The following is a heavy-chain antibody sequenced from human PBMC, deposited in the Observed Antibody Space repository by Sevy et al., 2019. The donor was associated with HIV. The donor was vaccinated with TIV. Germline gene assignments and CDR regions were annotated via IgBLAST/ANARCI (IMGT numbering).Heavy chain of an antibody. CDR2: ISGIGGST. CDR3: ARFAPPSGSYYAYFDY. CDR1: GFTFSSYA. V-gene: IGHV3-23*01. Sequence: GSLRLSCTATGFTFSSYAMSWVRQAPGKGLEWVSSISGIGGSTYYADSVKGRFTISRDNSKNTVFLQMNSLRAEDTAIYFCARFAPPSGSYYAYFDYWGQGTLVTVSS. J-gene: IGHJ4*02. D-gene: IGHD1-26*01.